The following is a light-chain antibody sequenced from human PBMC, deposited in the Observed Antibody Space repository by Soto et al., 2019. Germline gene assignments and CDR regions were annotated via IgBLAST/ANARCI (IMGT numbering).Light chain of an antibody. CDR1: ALPNQY. J-gene: IGLJ3*02. CDR3: QSADSSGTTWV. Sequence: SYELTQPPSVSVSPGQTARITCSGDALPNQYAYWYQQKPGQAPLLVIYKDFQRPSAIPERFSGSSSGTTVTXTISGVQAEDEADYYCQSADSSGTTWVFGGGTQLTVL. CDR2: KDF. V-gene: IGLV3-25*03.